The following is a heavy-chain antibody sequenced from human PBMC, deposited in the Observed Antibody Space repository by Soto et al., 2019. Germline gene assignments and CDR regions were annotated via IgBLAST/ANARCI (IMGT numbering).Heavy chain of an antibody. CDR2: IWYDGSNK. CDR3: ARGGYCTNGVCYEGYYFDY. J-gene: IGHJ4*02. V-gene: IGHV3-33*01. D-gene: IGHD2-8*01. Sequence: GGSLRLSCAASGFTFSSYGMHWVRQAPGKGLEWVAVIWYDGSNKYYADSVKGRFTISRDNSKNTLYLQMNSLRAEDTAVYYCARGGYCTNGVCYEGYYFDYWGQGTLVTVSS. CDR1: GFTFSSYG.